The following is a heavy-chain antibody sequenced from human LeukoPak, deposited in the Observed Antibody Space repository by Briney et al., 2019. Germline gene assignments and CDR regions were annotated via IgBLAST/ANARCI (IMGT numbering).Heavy chain of an antibody. Sequence: TGGSLRLSCAASGFTLSSYWMHWVRQAPGKGLVWVSRINSDGSSTTYADSEKGRFTISRDNAKNTLYLQMNSLRAEDTAVYYCARDLGLDSGSYLYYYYGMDVWGQGTTVTVSS. V-gene: IGHV3-74*01. CDR2: INSDGSST. CDR1: GFTLSSYW. J-gene: IGHJ6*02. CDR3: ARDLGLDSGSYLYYYYGMDV. D-gene: IGHD1-26*01.